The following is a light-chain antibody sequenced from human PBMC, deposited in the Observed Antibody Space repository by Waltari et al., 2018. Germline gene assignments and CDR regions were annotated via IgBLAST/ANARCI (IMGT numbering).Light chain of an antibody. V-gene: IGLV10-54*04. CDR2: RDN. CDR1: SNNVGNQG. J-gene: IGLJ1*01. CDR3: SAWDYNLNAYV. Sequence: QAGLTQPPSVSKGLRQTATLTCTGNSNNVGNQGAAWLQQRQGHPPKLLSDRDNARPSGISERCSASRSGNTASLTITGLQPEDEADDYCSAWDYNLNAYVFGTGTKVTVL.